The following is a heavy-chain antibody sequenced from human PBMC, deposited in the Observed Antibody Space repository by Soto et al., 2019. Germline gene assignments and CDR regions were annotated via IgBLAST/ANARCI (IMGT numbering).Heavy chain of an antibody. J-gene: IGHJ4*02. CDR1: GFPFSNHA. CDR2: ISATGGST. V-gene: IGHV3-23*01. Sequence: EVQLLESGGDFVQPGRSLRLSCAASGFPFSNHAMSWVRQAPGKGLEWLSAISATGGSTYYADSLRGRFSISRDNSKNTVFLQMDSLTAEDTAVYFCAKNYNWNFVVEYWGRGTLVTVS. D-gene: IGHD1-7*01. CDR3: AKNYNWNFVVEY.